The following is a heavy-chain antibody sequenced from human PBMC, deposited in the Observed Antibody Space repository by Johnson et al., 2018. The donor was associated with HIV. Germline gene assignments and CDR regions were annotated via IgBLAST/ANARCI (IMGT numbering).Heavy chain of an antibody. J-gene: IGHJ3*02. V-gene: IGHV3-7*03. CDR3: ARDRLYYGSSWYEESNAFDI. Sequence: VQLVESGGGLVRPGESLRLSCVASGFTFSGYWMTWVRQAPGKGLEWVANIKQGGSEKYYVDSVKGRFTISRDNAKKSLYLQMNSLRAEDTAVYYCARDRLYYGSSWYEESNAFDIWGQGTMVTVSS. CDR1: GFTFSGYW. CDR2: IKQGGSEK. D-gene: IGHD6-13*01.